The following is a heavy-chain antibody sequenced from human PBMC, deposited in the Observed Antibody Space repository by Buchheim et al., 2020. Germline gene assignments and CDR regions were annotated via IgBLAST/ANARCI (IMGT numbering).Heavy chain of an antibody. Sequence: EVQLVESGGGLVQPGGSLRLSCAASGFTFSSYWMSWVRQAPGKGLEWVANIKQDGSEKYYVDSVKGRFTISRDNAKNSLYLQMNSLRAEDTAVYYCARDTWSRWLQFPDYYYGMDVWGQGTT. D-gene: IGHD5-24*01. J-gene: IGHJ6*02. CDR1: GFTFSSYW. CDR2: IKQDGSEK. CDR3: ARDTWSRWLQFPDYYYGMDV. V-gene: IGHV3-7*03.